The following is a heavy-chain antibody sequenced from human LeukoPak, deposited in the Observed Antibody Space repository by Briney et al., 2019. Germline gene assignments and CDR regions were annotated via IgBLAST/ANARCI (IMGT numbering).Heavy chain of an antibody. J-gene: IGHJ4*02. CDR3: AKGLGDYDDFRLGF. Sequence: RGGSLRLSCAPSIFSFSTFGSHWVRQAPGKGLEWVAFIPYDISDKYYADSVKGRFTVSRDNSKNTLYLHMNSLRVEDTAVYYCAKGLGDYDDFRLGFWGQGTLVTVSS. D-gene: IGHD4-17*01. CDR2: IPYDISDK. CDR1: IFSFSTFG. V-gene: IGHV3-30*02.